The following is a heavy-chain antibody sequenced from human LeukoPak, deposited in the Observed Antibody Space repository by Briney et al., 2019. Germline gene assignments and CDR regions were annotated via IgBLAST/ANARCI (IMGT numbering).Heavy chain of an antibody. CDR2: ISSSSSYI. D-gene: IGHD4-17*01. J-gene: IGHJ6*03. V-gene: IGHV3-21*01. Sequence: GGSLRLSCAASGFTFSSYSMNWVRQAPGKGLEWVSSISSSSSYIYYADSVKGRFTISRDNAKNSLYLQMNSLRAEDTAAYYCARGSYDYGDYVPYYYYYMDVWGKGTTVTVSS. CDR3: ARGSYDYGDYVPYYYYYMDV. CDR1: GFTFSSYS.